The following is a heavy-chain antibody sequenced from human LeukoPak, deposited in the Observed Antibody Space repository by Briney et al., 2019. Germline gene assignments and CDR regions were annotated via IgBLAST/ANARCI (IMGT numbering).Heavy chain of an antibody. Sequence: TGGSLRLSCAASGFTFSSYSMNWVRQAPGKGLEWVSHISGSNNTKYYADSVKGRFTISRDNAKNSLYLQMNSLRDEDTAVYYCARGDYGDYITPFDYWGQGTLVTVSS. CDR3: ARGDYGDYITPFDY. CDR2: ISGSNNTK. J-gene: IGHJ4*02. V-gene: IGHV3-48*02. CDR1: GFTFSSYS. D-gene: IGHD4-17*01.